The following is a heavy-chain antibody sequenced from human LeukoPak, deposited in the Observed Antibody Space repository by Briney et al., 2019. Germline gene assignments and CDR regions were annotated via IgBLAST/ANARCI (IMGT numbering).Heavy chain of an antibody. CDR1: GYTFTGYY. CDR2: INPDNGVT. CDR3: ARSPVVLRYFDWLLTGWYFDL. Sequence: ASVKVSCKASGYTFTGYYIHWVRQAPGQGLEWMGWINPDNGVTNYAQKFQGRVTMTRDTSISTAYMELSRLRSDDTAVYYCARSPVVLRYFDWLLTGWYFDLWGRGTLVTVSS. V-gene: IGHV1-2*02. J-gene: IGHJ2*01. D-gene: IGHD3-9*01.